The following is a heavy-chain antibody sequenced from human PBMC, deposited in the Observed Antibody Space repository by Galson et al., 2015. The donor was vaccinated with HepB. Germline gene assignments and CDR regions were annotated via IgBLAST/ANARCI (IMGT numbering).Heavy chain of an antibody. Sequence: SLRLSCAASGFTFGDYAMSWVRQAPGKGLEWVGFIRSKVYGGTTEYAASVKGRVTISRDDSKSIASLQMNSLKTEDTAVYYCTRDLGDTSGYYGHAFDIWGQGTMVTVSS. J-gene: IGHJ3*02. CDR1: GFTFGDYA. D-gene: IGHD3-22*01. CDR2: IRSKVYGGTT. CDR3: TRDLGDTSGYYGHAFDI. V-gene: IGHV3-49*04.